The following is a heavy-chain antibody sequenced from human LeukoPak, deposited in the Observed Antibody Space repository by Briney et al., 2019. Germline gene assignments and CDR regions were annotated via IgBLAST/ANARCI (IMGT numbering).Heavy chain of an antibody. J-gene: IGHJ4*02. Sequence: ASVKVSCKASGYTFTGYYMHWVRQAPGQGLEWMGGINPNSGGTNFAQKFQGRVTMTRDTSISTAYMELSRLRSDDTAVYYCARGLVGGVIFFLGYWGQGTLVPVSS. CDR1: GYTFTGYY. D-gene: IGHD3-10*01. V-gene: IGHV1-2*02. CDR2: INPNSGGT. CDR3: ARGLVGGVIFFLGY.